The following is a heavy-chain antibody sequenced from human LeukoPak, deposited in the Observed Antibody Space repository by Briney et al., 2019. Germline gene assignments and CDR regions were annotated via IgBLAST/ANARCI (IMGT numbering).Heavy chain of an antibody. J-gene: IGHJ3*02. D-gene: IGHD3-16*01. CDR3: AKDIQGALKRDHAVEI. Sequence: GGSLRLSCAASGFSFDDYAMHGVRQAPGKGLEWVSGISRNSGSIGYADSVKGRFTISRDNAKNSLYLQMNSLRAEDTALYYCAKDIQGALKRDHAVEIWGQGTMVTVSS. CDR2: ISRNSGSI. V-gene: IGHV3-9*01. CDR1: GFSFDDYA.